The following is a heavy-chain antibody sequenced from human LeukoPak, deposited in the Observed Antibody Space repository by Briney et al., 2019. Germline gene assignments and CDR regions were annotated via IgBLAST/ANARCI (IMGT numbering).Heavy chain of an antibody. CDR1: GYTFTDYY. J-gene: IGHJ4*02. CDR2: ISAYNGNT. Sequence: ASVKVSCKTSGYTFTDYYIHWVRQAPGQGLEWMGWISAYNGNTNYAQKLQGRVTMTTDTSTSTAYMELRSLRSDDTAVYYCARMGGIAVAESGAYYFDYWGQGTLVTVSS. D-gene: IGHD6-19*01. CDR3: ARMGGIAVAESGAYYFDY. V-gene: IGHV1-18*04.